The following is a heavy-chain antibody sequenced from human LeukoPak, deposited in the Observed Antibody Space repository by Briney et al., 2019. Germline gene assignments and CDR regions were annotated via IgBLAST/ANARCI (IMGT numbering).Heavy chain of an antibody. D-gene: IGHD3-10*01. CDR3: ARDDYGSGSWSDY. CDR1: GFTCSRCW. CDR2: IIWSGGST. J-gene: IGHJ4*02. V-gene: IGHV3-20*04. Sequence: PGGSLRLSCAASGFTCSRCWMSWVRQAPGKGLEWVSGIIWSGGSTGYADSVKGRFTISRDNAKNSPYLQMNSLRAEDTALYYCARDDYGSGSWSDYWGQGTLVTVSS.